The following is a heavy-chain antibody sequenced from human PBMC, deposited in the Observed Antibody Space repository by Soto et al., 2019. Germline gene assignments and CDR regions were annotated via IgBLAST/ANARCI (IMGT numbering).Heavy chain of an antibody. CDR3: ARHKRSGWYRGYFDY. J-gene: IGHJ4*02. CDR2: INHSGST. Sequence: SETLSLTCAVYGGSFSGYYWSWIRQPPGKGLEWIGEINHSGSTNYNPSLKSRVTISVDTSKNQFSLKLSSVTAADTAVYYCARHKRSGWYRGYFDYWGQGTLVTVSS. V-gene: IGHV4-34*01. CDR1: GGSFSGYY. D-gene: IGHD6-19*01.